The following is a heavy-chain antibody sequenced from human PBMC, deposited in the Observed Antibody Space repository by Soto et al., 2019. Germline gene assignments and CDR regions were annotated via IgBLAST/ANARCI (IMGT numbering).Heavy chain of an antibody. CDR1: GYTFTSYA. J-gene: IGHJ3*02. Sequence: ASVKVSCKASGYTFTSYAMHWVRQAPGQRLEWMGWINAGNGNTKYSQKFQGRVTITRDTSASTAYMELSSLRSEDTAVYYCARTSMITFGGALLLNDAFDIWGQGTMVTVSS. D-gene: IGHD3-16*01. CDR2: INAGNGNT. CDR3: ARTSMITFGGALLLNDAFDI. V-gene: IGHV1-3*01.